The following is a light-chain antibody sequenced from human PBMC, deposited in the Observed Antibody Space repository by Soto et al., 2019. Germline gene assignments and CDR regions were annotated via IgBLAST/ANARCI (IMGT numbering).Light chain of an antibody. CDR1: QSVSTSS. V-gene: IGKV3-20*01. CDR2: GAS. Sequence: EIVWTQSPGTLSLSPGERATLSCRASQSVSTSSLAWYQPKPGQAPRLLIYGASNRATGIPDRVRASSSGADFPLSISRLEPEDFAMYYCQQYGSSPYTFGQGTKLAIK. J-gene: IGKJ2*01. CDR3: QQYGSSPYT.